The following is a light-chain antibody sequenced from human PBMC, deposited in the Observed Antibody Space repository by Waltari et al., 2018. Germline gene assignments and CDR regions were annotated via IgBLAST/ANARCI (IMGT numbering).Light chain of an antibody. CDR2: DKN. Sequence: SSELTQDPAVSVAMGQTVRITCQGDSLRRYSASWYQQRPGQAPILVMYDKNNRPSGVPDRFSGSSSDNTASLTITGAQAEDEASYYCHSRDASGVGGSFGGGTKLTVL. V-gene: IGLV3-19*01. J-gene: IGLJ2*01. CDR1: SLRRYS. CDR3: HSRDASGVGGS.